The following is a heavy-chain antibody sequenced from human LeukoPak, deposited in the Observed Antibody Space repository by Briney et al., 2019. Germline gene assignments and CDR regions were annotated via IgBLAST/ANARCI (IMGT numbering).Heavy chain of an antibody. CDR1: GGSISSGSYY. Sequence: PSQTLSLTCTVSGGSISSGSYYWSWIRQPAGKGLEWIGRIYTSGSTNYNPSLKSRVTISVDTSKNQFSLKLSSVTAADTAVYYCASHSSSWPNWFDPWGQGTLVTVSS. J-gene: IGHJ5*02. CDR2: IYTSGST. CDR3: ASHSSSWPNWFDP. D-gene: IGHD6-13*01. V-gene: IGHV4-61*02.